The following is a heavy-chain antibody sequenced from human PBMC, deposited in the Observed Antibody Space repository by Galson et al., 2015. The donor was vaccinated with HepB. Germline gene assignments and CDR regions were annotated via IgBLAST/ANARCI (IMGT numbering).Heavy chain of an antibody. CDR1: GFTFSSYA. CDR2: ISGSGGST. CDR3: AKGSEMAGGVAFDF. J-gene: IGHJ3*01. D-gene: IGHD3-16*01. V-gene: IGHV3-23*01. Sequence: SLRLSCAASGFTFSSYAMSWVRQAPGKGLEWVSAISGSGGSTYYADSVKGRFTISRDNSKNTLYLRMSSLRAEDTAVYYCAKGSEMAGGVAFDFWGQGTMVTVSS.